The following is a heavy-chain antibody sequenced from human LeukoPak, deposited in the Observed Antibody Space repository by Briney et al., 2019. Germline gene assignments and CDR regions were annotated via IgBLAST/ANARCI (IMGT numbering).Heavy chain of an antibody. J-gene: IGHJ6*02. V-gene: IGHV1-3*01. D-gene: IGHD4-17*01. CDR3: ARVGPTTVLYHYYYGMDA. Sequence: ASVNVSCKAAGYIFSRYDMHWVRQAPGQTREWMGWINADNGNTKYSQKSQGRVTVTRDTSARTAYMELRSLRFEESAVYYFARVGPTTVLYHYYYGMDAWGQGTTVTVSS. CDR1: GYIFSRYD. CDR2: INADNGNT.